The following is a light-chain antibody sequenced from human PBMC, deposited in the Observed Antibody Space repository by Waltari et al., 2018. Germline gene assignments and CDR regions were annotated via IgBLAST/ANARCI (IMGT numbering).Light chain of an antibody. V-gene: IGKV1-9*01. CDR2: GAS. CDR1: QDIRNY. Sequence: DIQLTQSPSFLSASVGDRVNITCRASQDIRNYLAWYQQKPGSAPQFLIYGASTLQGGVPARFSGSGSGTEFTLTITNLQPEDFATYYCQQPYFYPRTFGQGTKVDIK. CDR3: QQPYFYPRT. J-gene: IGKJ1*01.